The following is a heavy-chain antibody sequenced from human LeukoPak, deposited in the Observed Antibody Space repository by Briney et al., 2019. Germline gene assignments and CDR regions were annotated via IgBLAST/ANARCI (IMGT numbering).Heavy chain of an antibody. V-gene: IGHV3-30-3*01. CDR3: ARRLGTYPSNWFDP. CDR1: GFTFSSYA. CDR2: ISYDGSNK. J-gene: IGHJ5*02. Sequence: GSLRLSCAASGFTFSSYAMHWVRQAPGKGLEWVAVISYDGSNKYYADSVKGRFTISGDNSKNTLYLQMNSLRAEDTAVYYCARRLGTYPSNWFDPWGQGTLVTVSS. D-gene: IGHD7-27*01.